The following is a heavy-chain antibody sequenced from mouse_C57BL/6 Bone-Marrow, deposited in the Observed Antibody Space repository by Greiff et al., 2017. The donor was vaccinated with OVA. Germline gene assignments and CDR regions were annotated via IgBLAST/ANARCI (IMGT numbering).Heavy chain of an antibody. J-gene: IGHJ2*01. CDR1: GYTFTSYG. D-gene: IGHD2-12*01. Sequence: VQLQESGAELARPGASVKLSCKASGYTFTSYGISWVKQRTGQGLEWIGEIYPRSGNTYYNEKLKGKATLTADKSSSTAYMELRSLTSEDSAVYFCARERGYLRRYWGQGTTLTVSS. V-gene: IGHV1-81*01. CDR3: ARERGYLRRY. CDR2: IYPRSGNT.